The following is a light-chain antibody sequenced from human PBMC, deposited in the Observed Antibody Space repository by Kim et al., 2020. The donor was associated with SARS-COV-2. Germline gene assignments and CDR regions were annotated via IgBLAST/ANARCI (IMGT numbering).Light chain of an antibody. Sequence: QPVLTQSPSASASLGASVKLTCTLSSGHSNYAIAWHQQQPEKGPRYLMKLNGDGSHSKGDGIPDRFSGSSSGAERYLTISSLQSEDEADYYCQTWGTGIRVFGGGTQLTVL. CDR3: QTWGTGIRV. CDR1: SGHSNYA. V-gene: IGLV4-69*01. CDR2: LNGDGSH. J-gene: IGLJ3*02.